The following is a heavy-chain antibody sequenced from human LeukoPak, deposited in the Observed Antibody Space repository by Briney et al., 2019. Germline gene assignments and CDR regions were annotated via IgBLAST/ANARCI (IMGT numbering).Heavy chain of an antibody. CDR3: TRQDCSGGSCSYVDS. D-gene: IGHD2-15*01. CDR2: IRSKPNSYTT. Sequence: GGSLRLSCAASGFTFSGFYMHWVRQASGKGLEWVGLIRSKPNSYTTVYAASVQGRFTISRDDSKNTAYLQMNSLKAEDTAVYYCTRQDCSGGSCSYVDSWGQGTLVTVSS. CDR1: GFTFSGFY. J-gene: IGHJ4*02. V-gene: IGHV3-73*01.